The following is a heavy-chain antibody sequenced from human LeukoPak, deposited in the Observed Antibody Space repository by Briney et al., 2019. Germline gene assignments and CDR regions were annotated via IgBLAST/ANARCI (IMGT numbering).Heavy chain of an antibody. CDR3: ARGSLTIFGVVSRGWFDP. CDR1: GGSISSGGYY. V-gene: IGHV4-30-2*01. J-gene: IGHJ5*02. D-gene: IGHD3-3*01. CDR2: IYHSGST. Sequence: ASETLSLTCTVSGGSISSGGYYWSWIRQPPGKGLEWIGYIYHSGSTYYNPSLKSRVTISVDRSKNQFSLKLSSVTAADTAVYYCARGSLTIFGVVSRGWFDPWGQGTLVTVSS.